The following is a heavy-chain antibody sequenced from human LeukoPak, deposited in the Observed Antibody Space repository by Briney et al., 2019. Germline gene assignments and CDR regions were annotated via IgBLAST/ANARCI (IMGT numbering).Heavy chain of an antibody. D-gene: IGHD3-10*01. CDR2: LYPGGGT. J-gene: IGHJ4*02. CDR3: ARVGLLVRGRDSLPRFYFDL. CDR1: GFTFSSYA. V-gene: IGHV3-66*01. Sequence: GGSLRLSCAASGFTFSSYAMTWVRQAPGKGLEWVSVLYPGGGTYYKDSVKGRFTISGDNSDGKLYLQMNSLSAEDTAVYFCARVGLLVRGRDSLPRFYFDLWGQGTLVTVSS.